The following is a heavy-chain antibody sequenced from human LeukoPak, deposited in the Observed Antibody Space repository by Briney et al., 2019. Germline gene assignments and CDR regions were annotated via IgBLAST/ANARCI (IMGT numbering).Heavy chain of an antibody. CDR2: IYYSGST. CDR1: GGSMSSCY. D-gene: IGHD3-9*01. Sequence: KTSETLSLTCTVSGGSMSSCYWSWIRQSPGKGLEWIGHIYYSGSTNYHPSLKTRVTISVDTSKNQFSLRLSSVTAADTAVYYCARVTGPHAFDIWGQGTLVTVSS. V-gene: IGHV4-59*01. J-gene: IGHJ3*02. CDR3: ARVTGPHAFDI.